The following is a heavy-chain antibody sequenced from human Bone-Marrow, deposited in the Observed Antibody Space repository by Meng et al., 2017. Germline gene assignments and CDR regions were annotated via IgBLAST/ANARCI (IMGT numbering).Heavy chain of an antibody. CDR1: GFTFSSYA. V-gene: IGHV3-69-1*02. J-gene: IGHJ4*02. D-gene: IGHD2-15*01. CDR3: ARLGYCSGGSCYPLDY. Sequence: GESLKISCAASGFTFSSYAMSWVRQAPGKGLEWVSSISSSSTIYYADSVKGRFTISRNNAENSLYLQMNGLRAEDTAVYYCARLGYCSGGSCYPLDYWGQGVLVTVSS. CDR2: ISSSSTI.